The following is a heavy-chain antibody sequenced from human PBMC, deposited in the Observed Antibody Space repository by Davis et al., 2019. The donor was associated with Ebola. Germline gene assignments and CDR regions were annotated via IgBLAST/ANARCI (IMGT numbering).Heavy chain of an antibody. J-gene: IGHJ6*04. D-gene: IGHD4/OR15-4a*01. V-gene: IGHV1-46*01. CDR2: INPSGGST. CDR3: ARGMGLTALGGLYFYSYAMDV. CDR1: GYTFTSYY. Sequence: AASVKVSCKASGYTFTSYYMHWVRQAPGQGLEWMGIINPSGGSTSYAQKFQGRVTMTRDTSTSTVYMELSSLRSEDTAVYYCARGMGLTALGGLYFYSYAMDVWGKGTTVTVSS.